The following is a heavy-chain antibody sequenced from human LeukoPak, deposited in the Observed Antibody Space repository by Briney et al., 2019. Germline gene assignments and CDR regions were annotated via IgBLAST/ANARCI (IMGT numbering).Heavy chain of an antibody. CDR1: GYTLTELS. J-gene: IGHJ5*02. V-gene: IGHV1-24*01. CDR2: FDPEDGET. Sequence: ASVKVSCKVSGYTLTELSMHWVRQAPGKGLEWMGGFDPEDGETIYAQKFQGRVTMTEDASTDTAYMELSSLRSEDTAVYYCATDSTGYGGNNWFDPWGQGTLVTVSS. CDR3: ATDSTGYGGNNWFDP. D-gene: IGHD4-23*01.